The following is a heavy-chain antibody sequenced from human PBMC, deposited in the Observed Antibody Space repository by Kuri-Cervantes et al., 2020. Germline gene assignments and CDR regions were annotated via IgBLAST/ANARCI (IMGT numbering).Heavy chain of an antibody. J-gene: IGHJ4*02. Sequence: GGSLRLSCAASGFTFSSYWMSWVRQAPGKGLEWVANIKQDGSEKCYVDSVKGRFTISRDNSKNTLYLQMNSLRAEDTAVYYCARVVSQAGQFDYWGQGTLVTVSS. D-gene: IGHD4-23*01. CDR3: ARVVSQAGQFDY. CDR1: GFTFSSYW. V-gene: IGHV3-7*03. CDR2: IKQDGSEK.